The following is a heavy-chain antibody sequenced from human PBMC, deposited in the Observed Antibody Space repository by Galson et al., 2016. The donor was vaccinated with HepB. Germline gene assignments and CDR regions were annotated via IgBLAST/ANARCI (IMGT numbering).Heavy chain of an antibody. CDR1: GFTFTSHW. Sequence: SLRLSCAASGFTFTSHWMHWVRQAPGKGLVWVSRINSDGSSTKYADSVKGRFTISRDNAKNTLYLQMNSLRAEDTAVYYWARDGDAYNFDYWGQGTLVTVSS. CDR2: INSDGSST. J-gene: IGHJ4*02. D-gene: IGHD5-24*01. CDR3: ARDGDAYNFDY. V-gene: IGHV3-74*03.